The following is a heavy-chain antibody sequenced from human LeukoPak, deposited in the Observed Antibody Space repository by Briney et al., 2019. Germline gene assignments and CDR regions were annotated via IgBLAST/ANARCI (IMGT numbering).Heavy chain of an antibody. Sequence: SETLSLPFPFPGGSISSCGYSWSWIRPPPGKGPEWIGYIYHSGSTYYNPALKSRIHISVDRSKKQFSLKVRSVTAADTAVYYCARERVYGMDVWGQGTTVTVSS. CDR3: ARERVYGMDV. V-gene: IGHV4-30-2*01. J-gene: IGHJ6*02. CDR2: IYHSGST. CDR1: GGSISSCGYS.